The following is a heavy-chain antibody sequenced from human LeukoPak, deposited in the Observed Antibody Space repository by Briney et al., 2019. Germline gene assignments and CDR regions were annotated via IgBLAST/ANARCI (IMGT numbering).Heavy chain of an antibody. CDR1: GYTFTSYY. D-gene: IGHD5-24*01. CDR3: AIGVEMATIGDY. Sequence: ASVKVSCKASGYTFTSYYMHWVRQAPGQGLEWMGIINPSGGSTSCAQKFQGRVTMTRDTSTSTVYMELSSLSSEDTAVYYCAIGVEMATIGDYWGQGTLVTVSS. CDR2: INPSGGST. V-gene: IGHV1-46*03. J-gene: IGHJ4*02.